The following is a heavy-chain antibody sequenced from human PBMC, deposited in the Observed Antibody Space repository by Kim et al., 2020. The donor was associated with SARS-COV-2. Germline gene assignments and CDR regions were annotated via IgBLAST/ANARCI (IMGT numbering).Heavy chain of an antibody. CDR1: SESISSYY. D-gene: IGHD6-13*01. CDR3: AWSAARASWYHFDT. J-gene: IGHJ5*02. CDR2: IYYNGST. V-gene: IGHV4-59*01. Sequence: SETLSLTCSVSSESISSYYCSWIRQLPGKGLEWLGYIYYNGSTDYNPSLKTRVTISWDTSKNQFSLDLTSVTDADTADYYCAWSAARASWYHFDTWGPG.